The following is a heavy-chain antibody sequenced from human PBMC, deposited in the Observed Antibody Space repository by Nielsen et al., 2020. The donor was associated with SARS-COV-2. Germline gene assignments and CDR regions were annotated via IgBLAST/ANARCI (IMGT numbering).Heavy chain of an antibody. J-gene: IGHJ4*02. CDR3: ARDSTSYDFWSGYYTYYFDY. CDR2: VWYDGTNK. Sequence: GESLKISCAASGFTFSSYGMHWVRQAPGKGLEWVAVVWYDGTNKYYADSVKGRFTVSRDDSKSTLYLQMNSLRAEDTAVYYCARDSTSYDFWSGYYTYYFDYWGQGTLVTVSS. D-gene: IGHD3-3*01. V-gene: IGHV3-33*01. CDR1: GFTFSSYG.